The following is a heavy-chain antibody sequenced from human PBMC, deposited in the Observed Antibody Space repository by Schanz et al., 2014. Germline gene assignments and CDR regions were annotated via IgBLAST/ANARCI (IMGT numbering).Heavy chain of an antibody. D-gene: IGHD3-9*01. Sequence: ESGGGVVQPGGSLRLSCATSGFTFITYTMNWVRQTPGKGLEWVSFISSSGTSIYYADSVKGRFTISRDNAENLLYLQMSSLRDEDTAVYYCATSGLVSHSFDAFDIWGQGTMVTVSS. CDR1: GFTFITYT. V-gene: IGHV3-48*02. CDR3: ATSGLVSHSFDAFDI. J-gene: IGHJ3*02. CDR2: ISSSGTSI.